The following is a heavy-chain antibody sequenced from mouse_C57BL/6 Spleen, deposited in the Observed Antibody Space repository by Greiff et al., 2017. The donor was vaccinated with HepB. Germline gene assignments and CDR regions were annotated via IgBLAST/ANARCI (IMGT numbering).Heavy chain of an antibody. J-gene: IGHJ2*01. Sequence: QVQLKESGPELVKPGASVKISCKASGYAFSSSWMNWVKQRPGKGLEWIGRIYPGDGDTNYNGKFKGKATLTADKSSSTAYMQLSSLTSEDSAVYFCARSYDGYQIFDYWGQGTTLTVSS. V-gene: IGHV1-82*01. CDR3: ARSYDGYQIFDY. D-gene: IGHD2-3*01. CDR1: GYAFSSSW. CDR2: IYPGDGDT.